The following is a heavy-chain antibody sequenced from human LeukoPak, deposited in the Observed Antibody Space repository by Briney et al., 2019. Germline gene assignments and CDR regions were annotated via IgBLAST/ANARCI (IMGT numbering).Heavy chain of an antibody. Sequence: GGSLRLSCAASGFTFDDYAMHWVRQAPGKGLEWVSGISWNSGSIGYADSVKGRFTISRDNAKNSLYLQVNRLRAEDTALYYCAKGPMASPFDYWGQGTLVTVSS. D-gene: IGHD3-10*01. V-gene: IGHV3-9*01. CDR1: GFTFDDYA. J-gene: IGHJ4*02. CDR2: ISWNSGSI. CDR3: AKGPMASPFDY.